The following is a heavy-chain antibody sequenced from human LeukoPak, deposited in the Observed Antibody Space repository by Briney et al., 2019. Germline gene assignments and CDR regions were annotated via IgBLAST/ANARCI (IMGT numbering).Heavy chain of an antibody. CDR3: AKGRYSSSWYLGQYYFDY. Sequence: GGSLRLSCAASGFTFSSYAMSWVRQAPGKGLEWVSAISGSGGSTYYADSVKGRFTISRGNSKNTLYLQMNSLRAEDTAVYYCAKGRYSSSWYLGQYYFDYWGQGTLVTVSS. CDR1: GFTFSSYA. J-gene: IGHJ4*02. V-gene: IGHV3-23*01. CDR2: ISGSGGST. D-gene: IGHD6-13*01.